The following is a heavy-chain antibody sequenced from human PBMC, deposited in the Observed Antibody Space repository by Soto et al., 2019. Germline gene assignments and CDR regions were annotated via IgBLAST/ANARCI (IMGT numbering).Heavy chain of an antibody. Sequence: GASVKVSCKASGYTFIGYYMHWVRQAPGQGLEWMGWINPNSGGTNYAQKFQGWVTMTRDTSISTAYMELSRLRSDDTAVYYCARDHFDILTGSPHYGMDVWGQGTTVTVSS. CDR3: ARDHFDILTGSPHYGMDV. V-gene: IGHV1-2*04. CDR2: INPNSGGT. CDR1: GYTFIGYY. D-gene: IGHD3-9*01. J-gene: IGHJ6*02.